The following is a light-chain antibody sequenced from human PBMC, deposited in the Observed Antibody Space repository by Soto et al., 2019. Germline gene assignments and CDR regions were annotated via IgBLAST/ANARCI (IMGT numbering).Light chain of an antibody. CDR3: QQYGSSLWK. V-gene: IGKV3-20*01. CDR2: GAS. J-gene: IGKJ1*01. Sequence: EIVLTQSPGTLSLSPGERATLSCRASQSVSSSYLAWYRQKPGQAPRLLIYGASSRATGIPDRFSGSGSGTDFTLTISRLEPEDFAVYYCQQYGSSLWKFGQGT. CDR1: QSVSSSY.